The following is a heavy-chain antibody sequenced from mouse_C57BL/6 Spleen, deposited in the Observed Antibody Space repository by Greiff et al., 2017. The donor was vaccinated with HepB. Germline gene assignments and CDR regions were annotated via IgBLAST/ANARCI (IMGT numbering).Heavy chain of an antibody. CDR3: ANPYYGSNSWYFDV. J-gene: IGHJ1*03. V-gene: IGHV5-17*01. Sequence: EVQVVESGGGLVKPGGSLKLSCAASGFTFSDYGMHWVRQAPEKGLEWVAYISSGSSTIYYADTVKGRFTISRDNAKNTLFLQMTSLRSEDTAMYYCANPYYGSNSWYFDVWGTGTTVTVSS. D-gene: IGHD1-1*01. CDR1: GFTFSDYG. CDR2: ISSGSSTI.